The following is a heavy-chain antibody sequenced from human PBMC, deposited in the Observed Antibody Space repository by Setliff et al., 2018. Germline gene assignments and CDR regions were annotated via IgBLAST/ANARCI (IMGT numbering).Heavy chain of an antibody. J-gene: IGHJ4*02. V-gene: IGHV4-39*07. D-gene: IGHD3-16*01. Sequence: SETLSLTCTVSGASISSSSYYWAWIRQPPGRGLELIGSIFYGGSTYYNPSLKSRVTISIDASKNQFSLKLDSVTAADTAVYYCARLRGAFDYWGQGTLVTVSS. CDR2: IFYGGST. CDR1: GASISSSSYY. CDR3: ARLRGAFDY.